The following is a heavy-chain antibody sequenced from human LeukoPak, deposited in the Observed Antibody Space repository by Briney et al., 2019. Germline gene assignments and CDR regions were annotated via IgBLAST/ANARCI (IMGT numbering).Heavy chain of an antibody. CDR1: GFTFSSYA. D-gene: IGHD1/OR15-1a*01. J-gene: IGHJ4*02. CDR3: ARAPDQQEFDY. Sequence: PGGSLRLSCAASGFTFSSYAMHWVRQAPGKGLEWVAVISYDGSNKYYADSVKGRFTISRDNSKNTLYLQMNSLRAEDTAVYYCARAPDQQEFDYWGQGTLVTASS. CDR2: ISYDGSNK. V-gene: IGHV3-30*04.